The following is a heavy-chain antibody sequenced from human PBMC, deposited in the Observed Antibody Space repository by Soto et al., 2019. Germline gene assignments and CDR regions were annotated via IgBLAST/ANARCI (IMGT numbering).Heavy chain of an antibody. Sequence: SETLSLTCTVSGGSISSSSYYWGWIRQPPGKGLEWIGSIYYSGSTYYTPSLKSRVTISVDTFKNQFSLKLSSVTAADTAVYYCAVLTWIQLWLGIDYWGQGTLVTVSS. CDR1: GGSISSSSYY. V-gene: IGHV4-39*01. D-gene: IGHD5-18*01. J-gene: IGHJ4*02. CDR2: IYYSGST. CDR3: AVLTWIQLWLGIDY.